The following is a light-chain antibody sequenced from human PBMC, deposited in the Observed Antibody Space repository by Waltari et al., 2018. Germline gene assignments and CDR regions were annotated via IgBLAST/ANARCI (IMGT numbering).Light chain of an antibody. CDR3: QQSYSTPRT. CDR1: QSISSY. V-gene: IGKV1-39*01. Sequence: DIQMTQSPSSLSASVGDRVTITCRASQSISSYLNWYQQKPGKAPKLLIYAGSNLQSGVPSRFSGSGSGTDFTLTISSLQPEDVATYYCQQSYSTPRTFGQGTKVEIK. J-gene: IGKJ1*01. CDR2: AGS.